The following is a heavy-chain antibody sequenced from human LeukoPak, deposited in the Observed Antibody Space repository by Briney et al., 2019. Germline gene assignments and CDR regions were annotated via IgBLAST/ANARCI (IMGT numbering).Heavy chain of an antibody. CDR1: GYSFTSYW. V-gene: IGHV5-51*01. D-gene: IGHD6-6*01. CDR3: ARLIAARRDAFDI. J-gene: IGHJ3*02. CDR2: IYPGDSDT. Sequence: GESLKISCKGSGYSFTSYWIGWVRQMPGKGLEWMGIIYPGDSDTRYSPSFQGQVTISADKSIGTAYLQWSSLKASDTAMYYCARLIAARRDAFDIWGQGTMVTVSS.